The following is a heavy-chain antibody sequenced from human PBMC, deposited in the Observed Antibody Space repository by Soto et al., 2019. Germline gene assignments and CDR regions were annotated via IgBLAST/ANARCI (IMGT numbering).Heavy chain of an antibody. J-gene: IGHJ4*02. CDR1: GGSISSGGYY. Sequence: QVQLQESGPGLVKPSQTLSLTCTVSGGSISSGGYYWSWIRQHPGKGLEWIGYIYYSGSTYYNPFLKSRVTISVDTSKNQFSLKLSSVTAADTAVYYCARVEYNWNDAPVDYWGQGTLVTVSS. D-gene: IGHD1-1*01. V-gene: IGHV4-31*03. CDR3: ARVEYNWNDAPVDY. CDR2: IYYSGST.